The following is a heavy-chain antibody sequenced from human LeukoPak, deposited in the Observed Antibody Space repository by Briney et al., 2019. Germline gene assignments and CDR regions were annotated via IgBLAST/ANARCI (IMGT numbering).Heavy chain of an antibody. CDR2: IKGDGIST. CDR1: GFTFRTDW. CDR3: AKDGGYCSGGSCYSPFGKYFQH. V-gene: IGHV3-74*01. Sequence: GGSLRLSCEASGFTFRTDWMHWVRQAPGKGLVWVSRIKGDGISTTYADSVKGRFTISRDNSKNTLYLQMNSLRAEDTAVYYCAKDGGYCSGGSCYSPFGKYFQHWGQGTLVTVSS. J-gene: IGHJ1*01. D-gene: IGHD2-15*01.